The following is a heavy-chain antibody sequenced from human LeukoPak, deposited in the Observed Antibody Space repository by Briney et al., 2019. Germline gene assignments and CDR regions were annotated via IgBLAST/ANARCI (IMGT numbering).Heavy chain of an antibody. CDR1: GGSFSGYY. D-gene: IGHD3-9*01. J-gene: IGHJ6*03. CDR3: ARRVRYFGHYYYYMDV. CDR2: INHSGST. V-gene: IGHV4-34*01. Sequence: SETLSLTCAVYGGSFSGYYWSWIRQPPGKGLEWIGEINHSGSTNYNPSLKSRVTISVDTSKNQFSLKLSSVTAADTAVYYCARRVRYFGHYYYYMDVWGKGTTVTVSS.